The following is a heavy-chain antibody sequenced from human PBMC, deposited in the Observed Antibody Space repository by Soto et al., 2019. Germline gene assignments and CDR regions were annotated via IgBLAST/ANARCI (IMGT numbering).Heavy chain of an antibody. V-gene: IGHV3-49*03. Sequence: GGSLRLSCTTSGFTFGDYPMSWFRQAPGKGLEWVSYIRHKTYGATTEYAASVKGRFTISRDDSNGIAYLQMNSLQAEDTAVYHCTRAIRIVGDAFDLWGQGTVVTVSS. CDR1: GFTFGDYP. D-gene: IGHD2-15*01. CDR3: TRAIRIVGDAFDL. J-gene: IGHJ3*01. CDR2: IRHKTYGATT.